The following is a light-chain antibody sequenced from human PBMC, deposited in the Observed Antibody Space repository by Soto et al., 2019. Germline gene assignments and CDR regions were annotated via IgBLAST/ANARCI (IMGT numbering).Light chain of an antibody. CDR3: AAWDDSLNGVV. J-gene: IGLJ2*01. V-gene: IGLV1-36*01. Sequence: QSVLTQPPSVSEAPRQRVTISCSGSSSNIGGNAVSWYQQHPGKAPKLLIYFDDLKSPGVSDRFSGSKSGTSASLAISGLQSEDEADYFCAAWDDSLNGVVFGGGTKLTVL. CDR2: FDD. CDR1: SSNIGGNA.